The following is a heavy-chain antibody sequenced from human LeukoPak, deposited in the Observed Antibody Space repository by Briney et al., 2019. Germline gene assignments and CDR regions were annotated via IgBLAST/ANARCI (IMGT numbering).Heavy chain of an antibody. Sequence: GASVKVSCKASGYTFTSYGISWVRQAPGQGLEWMGWISAYNGNTNYAQKLQGRVTMTTDTSTSTAYMELRSLSSDDTPVYFCARDVQSGVLYDCVWGSVRYGGGNYFDYWGQGTLVTVSS. J-gene: IGHJ4*02. CDR3: ARDVQSGVLYDCVWGSVRYGGGNYFDY. D-gene: IGHD3-16*02. CDR1: GYTFTSYG. V-gene: IGHV1-18*01. CDR2: ISAYNGNT.